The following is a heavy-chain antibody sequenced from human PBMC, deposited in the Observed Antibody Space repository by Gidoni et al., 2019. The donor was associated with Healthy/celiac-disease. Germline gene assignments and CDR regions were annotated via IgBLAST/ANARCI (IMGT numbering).Heavy chain of an antibody. CDR2: IRSKAYGGTT. Sequence: EVQLVESGGGLVQPGRSLRLSCTASGFTFGDYAMSWFRQAPGKGLEWVGFIRSKAYGGTTEYAASVKGRFTISRDDSKSIAYLQMNSLKTEDTAVYYCTREDSGYDYYYYGMDVWGQGTTVTVSS. CDR3: TREDSGYDYYYYGMDV. CDR1: GFTFGDYA. V-gene: IGHV3-49*03. J-gene: IGHJ6*02. D-gene: IGHD5-12*01.